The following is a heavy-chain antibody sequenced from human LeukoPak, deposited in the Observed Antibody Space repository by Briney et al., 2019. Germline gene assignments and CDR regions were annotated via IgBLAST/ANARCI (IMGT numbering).Heavy chain of an antibody. V-gene: IGHV4-59*08. CDR2: IYYSGST. D-gene: IGHD6-19*01. J-gene: IGHJ4*02. CDR1: GGSISSYY. Sequence: SETLSLTCNVSGGSISSYYWSWIRQPPGKGLEWIGYIYYSGSTNYNPSLKSRVTISVDTSKNQFSLKLSSVTAADTAVYYCARHLGRAGIAVANYFDYWGQGTLVTVSS. CDR3: ARHLGRAGIAVANYFDY.